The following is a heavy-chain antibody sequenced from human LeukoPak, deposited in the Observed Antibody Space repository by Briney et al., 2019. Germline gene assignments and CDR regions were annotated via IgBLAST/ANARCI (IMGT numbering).Heavy chain of an antibody. CDR3: AKDTYYYDSSGYHRLVYFDY. CDR2: ISGSGRTT. V-gene: IGHV3-23*01. Sequence: PGGSPRLSCAASGFTFNTYAMSWVRQAPGKGLEWVSGISGSGRTTYYADSVKGRFTISRDNSKNTLYLQMNSLRAEDTAVYYCAKDTYYYDSSGYHRLVYFDYWGQGTLVTVSS. D-gene: IGHD3-22*01. J-gene: IGHJ4*02. CDR1: GFTFNTYA.